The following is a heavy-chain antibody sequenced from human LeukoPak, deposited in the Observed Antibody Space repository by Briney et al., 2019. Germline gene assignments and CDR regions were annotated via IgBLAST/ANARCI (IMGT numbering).Heavy chain of an antibody. J-gene: IGHJ6*02. CDR1: GYTFTGYY. D-gene: IGHD6-19*01. CDR2: INPNSGGT. CDR3: ARGPKLGVADESYGMDV. V-gene: IGHV1-2*06. Sequence: GASVKVSCKASGYTFTGYYMHWVRQAPGQGLEWMGRINPNSGGTNYAQKFQGRVTMTRDTSISTAYMELSRLRSVDTAVYYCARGPKLGVADESYGMDVWGQGTTVTVSS.